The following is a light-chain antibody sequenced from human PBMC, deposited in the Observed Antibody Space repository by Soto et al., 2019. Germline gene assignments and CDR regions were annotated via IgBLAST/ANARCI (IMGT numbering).Light chain of an antibody. CDR1: QSVTSNS. CDR3: QQRSNWPIT. CDR2: GAS. J-gene: IGKJ5*01. V-gene: IGKV3D-20*02. Sequence: EIVFTQSPGTLSLSPGERATLSCRASQSVTSNSLAWFQQIPGQAPRLLIYGASNRATGIPDRFSGSGSGTDFTLTISRLEPEDFAVYYCQQRSNWPITFGQGTRLEIK.